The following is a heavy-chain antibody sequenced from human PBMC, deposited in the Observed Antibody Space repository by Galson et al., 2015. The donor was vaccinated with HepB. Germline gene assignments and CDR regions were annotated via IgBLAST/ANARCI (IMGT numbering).Heavy chain of an antibody. CDR1: GFTFSSYS. J-gene: IGHJ6*02. CDR3: ARERPPSGSYYYYYYGMDV. CDR2: ISSSSSYI. Sequence: SLRLSCAASGFTFSSYSMNWVRQAPGKGLEWVSSISSSSSYIYYADSVKSRFTISRDNAKNSLYLQMNSLRAEDTAVYYCARERPPSGSYYYYYYGMDVWGQGTTVTVSS. D-gene: IGHD1-26*01. V-gene: IGHV3-21*01.